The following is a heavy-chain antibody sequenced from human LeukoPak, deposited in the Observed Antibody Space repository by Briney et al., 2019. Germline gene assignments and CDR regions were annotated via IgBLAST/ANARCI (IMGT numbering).Heavy chain of an antibody. CDR3: ARDLVRGTSDY. J-gene: IGHJ4*02. CDR1: GFTFSDSA. D-gene: IGHD3-10*01. CDR2: ISSGSSYT. V-gene: IGHV3-11*06. Sequence: PGGSLRLSCAASGFTFSDSAMDWVRQAPGKGLQWVSYISSGSSYTNYVDSVKGRFTISRDNAKNSLYLQMNSLRAEDTAVYYCARDLVRGTSDYWGQGTLVTVPS.